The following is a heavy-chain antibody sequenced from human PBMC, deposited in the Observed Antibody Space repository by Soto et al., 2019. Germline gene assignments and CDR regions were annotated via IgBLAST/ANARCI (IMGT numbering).Heavy chain of an antibody. D-gene: IGHD3-22*01. CDR3: ARGRTVRNYADDSSDYFYFFDY. V-gene: IGHV4-59*01. CDR2: VYYTGST. CDR1: GDSISAFY. J-gene: IGHJ4*02. Sequence: SETLSLTCTVSGDSISAFYWGWMRQSPGKELEWIGYVYYTGSTNYNPSLKSRVTISVDRSKNQFSLKLTSANAADTAVYYCARGRTVRNYADDSSDYFYFFDYWGQGTQVTVSS.